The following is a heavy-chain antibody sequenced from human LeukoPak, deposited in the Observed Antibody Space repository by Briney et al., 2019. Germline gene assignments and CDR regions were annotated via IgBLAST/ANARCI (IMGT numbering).Heavy chain of an antibody. Sequence: ASVKVSCKASGYTFTSYAMHWVRQASGQRLEWMGWNNAGNGNTEYSQKFQGRVTITRDTSASTAYMELSSLRSEDTAVYYCARLESITMVRGAIKDGMDVWGKGTTVTVSS. CDR2: NNAGNGNT. CDR3: ARLESITMVRGAIKDGMDV. V-gene: IGHV1-3*01. J-gene: IGHJ6*04. D-gene: IGHD3-10*01. CDR1: GYTFTSYA.